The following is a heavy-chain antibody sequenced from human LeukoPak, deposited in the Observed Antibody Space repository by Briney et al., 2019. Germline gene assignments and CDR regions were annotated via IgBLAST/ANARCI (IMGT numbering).Heavy chain of an antibody. CDR2: VHRDGSI. CDR1: GISDSENY. V-gene: IGHV3-66*02. Sequence: GGSLRLSCAASGISDSENYMSWVRQAPGKGLEWVCVVHRDGSIEYADSVKGRFTISRDIAENTLSLQMDSLRVEDTAVYYCARDSGSASWAYSWGQGTLVTVSS. J-gene: IGHJ4*02. D-gene: IGHD2-15*01. CDR3: ARDSGSASWAYS.